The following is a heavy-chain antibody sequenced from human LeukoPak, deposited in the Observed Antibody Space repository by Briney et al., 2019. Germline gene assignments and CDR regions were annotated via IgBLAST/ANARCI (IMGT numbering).Heavy chain of an antibody. Sequence: GGSLRLSCAASGFTFSSYAMHWVRQAPGKGLEWVAVISYDGSNKYYADSVKGRFTISRDNSKNTLYLQMNSLRAEDTAVYYCARDPYKYSSGWYGAFDIWGQGTMVTVTS. J-gene: IGHJ3*02. CDR3: ARDPYKYSSGWYGAFDI. D-gene: IGHD6-19*01. V-gene: IGHV3-30-3*01. CDR2: ISYDGSNK. CDR1: GFTFSSYA.